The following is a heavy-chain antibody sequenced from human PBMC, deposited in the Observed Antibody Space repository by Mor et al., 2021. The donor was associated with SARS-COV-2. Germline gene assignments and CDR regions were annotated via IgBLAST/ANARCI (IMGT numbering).Heavy chain of an antibody. CDR2: LNTNTGAA. Sequence: VRQAPGQGLEWMGWLNTNTGAANYAQSFQGRVTMTSDTSITTAFMVLTSLRSNDTAVYYCATNGWYPFD. V-gene: IGHV1-2*02. CDR3: ATNGWYPFD. J-gene: IGHJ4*01. D-gene: IGHD6-19*01.